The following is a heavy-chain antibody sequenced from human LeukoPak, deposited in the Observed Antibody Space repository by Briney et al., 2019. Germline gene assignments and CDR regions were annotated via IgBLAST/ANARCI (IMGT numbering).Heavy chain of an antibody. V-gene: IGHV3-7*01. Sequence: GGSLRLSCAGSGFTFSRFWLSWVRQAPGKGLEWVANIKQDGSERYYVDSVKGRFSISRDNAKSSLYLEMKTLRVEDTAVYCCARIEPDNSGWLYWGQGTLVTVSS. D-gene: IGHD3-22*01. J-gene: IGHJ4*02. CDR3: ARIEPDNSGWLY. CDR1: GFTFSRFW. CDR2: IKQDGSER.